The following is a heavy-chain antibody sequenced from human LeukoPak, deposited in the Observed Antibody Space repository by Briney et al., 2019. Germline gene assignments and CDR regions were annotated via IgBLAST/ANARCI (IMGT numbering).Heavy chain of an antibody. Sequence: SETLSLTCAVYGGSFSGYYWSWIRQPPGKGLEWIGEINHSGSTNYNPSLKSRVTISVDTSKNQFSLKLSSVTAADTAVYYCASSHRGIRVSWGPHYFDYWGQGTLVTVSS. J-gene: IGHJ4*02. CDR3: ASSHRGIRVSWGPHYFDY. CDR1: GGSFSGYY. V-gene: IGHV4-34*01. D-gene: IGHD1-14*01. CDR2: INHSGST.